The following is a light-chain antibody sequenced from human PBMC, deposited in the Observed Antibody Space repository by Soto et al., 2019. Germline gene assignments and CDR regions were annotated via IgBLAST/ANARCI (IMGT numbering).Light chain of an antibody. CDR2: GAS. CDR3: QKCKVAPFT. CDR1: QSVASN. J-gene: IGKJ4*01. Sequence: EIVMTQSPATLSVSPGESVTLSCRASQSVASNLAWYQQRPGQAPSLLIFGASTRAPGIPGRFSGSGSGTDFTLTISSLQPEDVATYYCQKCKVAPFTFGGGTKVEIK. V-gene: IGKV3-15*01.